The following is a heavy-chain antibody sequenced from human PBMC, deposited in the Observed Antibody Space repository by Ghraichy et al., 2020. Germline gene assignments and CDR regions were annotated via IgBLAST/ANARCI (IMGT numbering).Heavy chain of an antibody. CDR2: INPNSGGT. V-gene: IGHV1-2*04. CDR3: ARDYIYGDYPDYYYYYGMDV. Sequence: ASVKVSCKASGYTFTGYYMHWVRQAPGQGLEWMGWINPNSGGTNYAQKFQGWVTMTRDTSISTAYMELSRLRSDDTAVYYCARDYIYGDYPDYYYYYGMDVWGQGTTVTVSS. J-gene: IGHJ6*02. D-gene: IGHD4-17*01. CDR1: GYTFTGYY.